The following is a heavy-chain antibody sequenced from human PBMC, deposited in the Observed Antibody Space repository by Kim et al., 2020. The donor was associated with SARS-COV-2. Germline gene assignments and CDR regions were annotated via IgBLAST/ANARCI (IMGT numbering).Heavy chain of an antibody. CDR3: PGLTYYYGCGGCPWIDP. D-gene: IGHD3-10*01. CDR1: GGSISNTTYY. V-gene: IGHV4-39*01. Sequence: SETLSLTCTVSGGSISNTTYYWGWIRQPPGKGLEWIGSSYYSGSTDYNPPLNSRVTMSVDTSKNQFSLKLSSGTAAETAVYYCPGLTYYYGCGGCPWIDP. J-gene: IGHJ5*02. CDR2: SYYSGST.